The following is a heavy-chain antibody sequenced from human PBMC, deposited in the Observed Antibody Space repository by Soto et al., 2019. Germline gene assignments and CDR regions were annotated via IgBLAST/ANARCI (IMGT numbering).Heavy chain of an antibody. D-gene: IGHD6-19*01. CDR2: IDSSGEK. V-gene: IGHV2-26*01. Sequence: QVTLKESGPVLVKPTETLTLRCTVSGLSITDSEMGVSWIRQPPGQPLEWLAHIDSSGEKSYRTFLKSRLAISKDTSKSQIVLTMTNMDPADTVTYYCARRHLAVAVSPWFDPWGQGILVTVSS. CDR3: ARRHLAVAVSPWFDP. CDR1: GLSITDSEMG. J-gene: IGHJ5*02.